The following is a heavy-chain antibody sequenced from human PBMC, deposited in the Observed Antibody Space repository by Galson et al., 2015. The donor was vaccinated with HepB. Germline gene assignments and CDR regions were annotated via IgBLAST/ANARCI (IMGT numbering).Heavy chain of an antibody. CDR2: VFYSGST. Sequence: TLSLTCTVSGASISRDGNYWSWIRQHPGKGLEWIGYVFYSGSTYYNPSLKSRVTISIDTSKNHFSLRLSSVTAADTAVYFCARGKSYSGSIMIDYWGQGTLVTVSS. J-gene: IGHJ4*02. V-gene: IGHV4-31*03. CDR3: ARGKSYSGSIMIDY. CDR1: GASISRDGNY. D-gene: IGHD1-26*01.